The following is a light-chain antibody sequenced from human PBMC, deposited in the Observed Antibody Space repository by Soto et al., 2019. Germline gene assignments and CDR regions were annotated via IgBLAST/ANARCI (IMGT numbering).Light chain of an antibody. V-gene: IGLV2-14*01. CDR3: SSYTSRSTLHG. Sequence: QSALTQPASVSGSPRQSITISCTGASSDVGGYTYVSWYQQHPGQAPKLMIYEVKNRPSGVSNRFSGSKSGNTASLTISGLQAEDEADYYCSSYTSRSTLHGFGTGTKLTVL. CDR1: SSDVGGYTY. CDR2: EVK. J-gene: IGLJ1*01.